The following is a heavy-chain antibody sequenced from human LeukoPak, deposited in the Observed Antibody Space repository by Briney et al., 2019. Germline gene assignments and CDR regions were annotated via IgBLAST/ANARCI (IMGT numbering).Heavy chain of an antibody. CDR2: IYYSGNT. CDR1: GGSTSSSSYY. D-gene: IGHD6-19*01. CDR3: VRHHRQWLPPNWFDP. Sequence: PSETLSLTCTVSGGSTSSSSYYWGWIRQPPGKGLEWIGSIYYSGNTYYNPSLKSRVTISVDTSKNQFSLKLNSVTAADTAVYYCVRHHRQWLPPNWFDPWGKGTLVTVSS. J-gene: IGHJ5*02. V-gene: IGHV4-39*01.